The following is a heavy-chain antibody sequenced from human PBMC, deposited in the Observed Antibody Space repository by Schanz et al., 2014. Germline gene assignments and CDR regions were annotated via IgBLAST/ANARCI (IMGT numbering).Heavy chain of an antibody. Sequence: EEQMVESGGGLVKPGGSLILSCAASRLTFANEDIHWVRQAPGKGLEWVSVINSRNEVFSIDSVRGRFTISRDNAKNSVYLQMHSLRAEDTALYYCARDRDAGGYDSWGQGTLVTVSS. CDR3: ARDRDAGGYDS. J-gene: IGHJ5*01. D-gene: IGHD2-8*02. CDR1: RLTFANED. CDR2: INSRNEV. V-gene: IGHV3-21*01.